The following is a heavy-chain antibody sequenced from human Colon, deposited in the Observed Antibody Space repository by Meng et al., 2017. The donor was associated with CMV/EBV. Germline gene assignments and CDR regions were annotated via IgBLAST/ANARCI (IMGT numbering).Heavy chain of an antibody. CDR3: VRESQSGSYIYLQH. Sequence: VQLVPAGAEVKKPWASWKGSCKASGYTFTNYGISWVRQAPGQGLEWMGWISAYTGDTYYAQKFQGRVTMTTDTSTSTAYMELRSLRSDDTAVYYCVRESQSGSYIYLQHWGQGTLVTVSS. D-gene: IGHD1-26*01. V-gene: IGHV1-18*01. J-gene: IGHJ1*01. CDR1: GYTFTNYG. CDR2: ISAYTGDT.